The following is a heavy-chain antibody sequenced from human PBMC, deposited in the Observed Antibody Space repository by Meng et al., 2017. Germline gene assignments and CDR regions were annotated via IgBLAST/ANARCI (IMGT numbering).Heavy chain of an antibody. J-gene: IGHJ4*02. CDR2: ISSSSSYI. Sequence: EVQLVESGGGLIQPGGSLRLSCAASGFTVSSNYMSWVRQAPGKGLEWVSSISSSSSYIYYADSVKGRFTISRDNAKNSLYLQMNSLRAEDTAVYYCARESHSSGWTYWGQGTLVTVSS. CDR3: ARESHSSGWTY. V-gene: IGHV3-21*01. CDR1: GFTVSSNY. D-gene: IGHD6-19*01.